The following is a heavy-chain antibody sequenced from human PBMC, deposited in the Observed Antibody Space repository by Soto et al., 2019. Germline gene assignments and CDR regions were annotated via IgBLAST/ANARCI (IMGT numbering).Heavy chain of an antibody. J-gene: IGHJ4*02. D-gene: IGHD1-26*01. Sequence: QVQLVESGGGVVQPGRSLRLSCAASGFTFSSYTMHWVRQAPGKGLEWVALMSYDGNKYYADSVKGRFTISRDNSKNTLYLQMKSLRGEDTAVYYCARDLDRSYRYFDYWGQGTTVTVSS. CDR1: GFTFSSYT. CDR3: ARDLDRSYRYFDY. V-gene: IGHV3-30-3*01. CDR2: MSYDGNK.